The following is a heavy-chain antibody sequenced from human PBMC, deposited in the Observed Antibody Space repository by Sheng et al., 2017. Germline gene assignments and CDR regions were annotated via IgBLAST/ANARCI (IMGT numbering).Heavy chain of an antibody. CDR2: IRSKAYGGTT. J-gene: IGHJ4*02. CDR1: GFTFGDYA. Sequence: EVQLVESGGGLVQPGRSLRLSCTASGFTFGDYAMSWVRQAPGKGLEWVGFIRSKAYGGTTEYAASVKGRFTISRDDSKSIAYLQMNSLKTEDTAVYYCTRVNDFWSGYAFDDYWGRGNPYGHRLL. CDR3: TRVNDFWSGYAFDDY. D-gene: IGHD3-3*01. V-gene: IGHV3-49*04.